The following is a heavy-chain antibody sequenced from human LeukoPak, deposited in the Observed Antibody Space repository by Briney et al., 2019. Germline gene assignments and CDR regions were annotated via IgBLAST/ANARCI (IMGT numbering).Heavy chain of an antibody. J-gene: IGHJ2*01. V-gene: IGHV3-53*01. CDR3: ARDARDCSGGSCNRGYYFDL. D-gene: IGHD2-15*01. CDR2: IYSGGST. Sequence: PGGSLRLSCAASGFTFNNAWMNWVRQAAGKGLEWVSVIYSGGSTYYADSVKGRFTISRDHSKNTLYLQMNSLRAEDTAVYYCARDARDCSGGSCNRGYYFDLWGRGSLLTVSS. CDR1: GFTFNNAW.